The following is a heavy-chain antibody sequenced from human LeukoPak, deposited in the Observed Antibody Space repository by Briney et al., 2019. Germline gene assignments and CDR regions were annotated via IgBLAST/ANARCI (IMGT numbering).Heavy chain of an antibody. CDR3: ARHQGSGYYYPFDY. Sequence: SETLSLTCAVSGGSISSSSYYWGWIRQPPGKGLEWIGSIYYSGSTYYNPSLKSRVTISVDPSKNQFSLKLSSVTAADTAVYYCARHQGSGYYYPFDYWGQGTLVTVSS. D-gene: IGHD3-22*01. J-gene: IGHJ4*02. V-gene: IGHV4-39*01. CDR1: GGSISSSSYY. CDR2: IYYSGST.